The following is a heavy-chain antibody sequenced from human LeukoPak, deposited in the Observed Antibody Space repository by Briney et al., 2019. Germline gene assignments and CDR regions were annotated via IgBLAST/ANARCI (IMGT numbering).Heavy chain of an antibody. V-gene: IGHV4-4*02. CDR3: ARAGIPWNPADC. J-gene: IGHJ4*02. Sequence: SETLSLTCAVSGDSISDSDWWTWVRQPPGRGLEWIGEIRHSGSTNYSPSLKSRVTISIDKSKNQLSLKLSSVTAADTANYFCARAGIPWNPADCWGQGTLVIVSS. D-gene: IGHD1-14*01. CDR1: GDSISDSDW. CDR2: IRHSGST.